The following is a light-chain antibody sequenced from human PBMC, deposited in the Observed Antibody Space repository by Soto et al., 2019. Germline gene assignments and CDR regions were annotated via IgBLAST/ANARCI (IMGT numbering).Light chain of an antibody. V-gene: IGKV1-5*03. CDR1: QGVSTW. J-gene: IGKJ1*01. Sequence: DIQMTQSPSTLSASVGDRFTITCRASQGVSTWLAWYQQRPSQSPNLLVYEASKLQSGLPSRFSASGSVRDFTLTISSLQPEDSATYYCQQYYDFRTFGQGTKVDIK. CDR2: EAS. CDR3: QQYYDFRT.